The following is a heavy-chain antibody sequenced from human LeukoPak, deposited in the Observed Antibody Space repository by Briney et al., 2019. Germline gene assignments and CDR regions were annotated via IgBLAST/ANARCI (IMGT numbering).Heavy chain of an antibody. CDR2: TFDSETT. CDR3: ARGSVTPDAGY. J-gene: IGHJ4*02. CDR1: RSSMSGYY. Sequence: SETLSLTCTVSRSSMSGYYWSWIQQPPGKGLEWIGYTFDSETTDYNPSLKSRVIISVDTSKNQVSLKLNSVTAADTAINYCARGSVTPDAGYWGPGTLVTVSS. V-gene: IGHV4-59*01. D-gene: IGHD4-17*01.